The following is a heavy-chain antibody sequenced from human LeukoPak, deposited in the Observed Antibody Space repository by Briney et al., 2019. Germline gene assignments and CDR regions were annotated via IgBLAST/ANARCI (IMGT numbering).Heavy chain of an antibody. CDR3: ARHDRGSRNFDY. V-gene: IGHV4-39*01. D-gene: IGHD3-22*01. Sequence: SETLSLTCTVSGGSISSSSYYWGWLRQPPGKGLEWIGSIYYSGSTYYNPSLKSRVTISVDTSKNQFSLKLSSVTAADTDVYYCARHDRGSRNFDYWGQGTLVTVSS. CDR1: GGSISSSSYY. CDR2: IYYSGST. J-gene: IGHJ4*02.